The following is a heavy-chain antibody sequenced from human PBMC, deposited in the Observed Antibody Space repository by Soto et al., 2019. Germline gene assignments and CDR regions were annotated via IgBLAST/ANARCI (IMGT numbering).Heavy chain of an antibody. V-gene: IGHV3-53*01. CDR1: GFTVSSNY. CDR3: ARDRGSWYYYYGMDV. CDR2: IYSGGST. J-gene: IGHJ6*02. D-gene: IGHD6-13*01. Sequence: AGGSLRLSCAASGFTVSSNYMSWVRQAPGKGLEWVSVIYSGGSTYYADSVKGRFTISRDNSKNTLYLQMNSLRAEDTAVYYCARDRGSWYYYYGMDVWGQGTTVTAP.